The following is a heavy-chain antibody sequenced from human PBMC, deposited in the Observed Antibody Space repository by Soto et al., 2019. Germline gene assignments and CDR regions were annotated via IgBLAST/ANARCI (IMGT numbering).Heavy chain of an antibody. Sequence: SETLSLTCTVSGGSISSGDYYWSWIRQPPGKGLEWIGYIYYSGSTYYNPSLKSRVTISVDTSKTQFSLKLSSVTAADTAVYYCARESMRDTAMVYAFDIWGQGTMVTVS. J-gene: IGHJ3*02. V-gene: IGHV4-30-4*01. CDR2: IYYSGST. CDR1: GGSISSGDYY. CDR3: ARESMRDTAMVYAFDI. D-gene: IGHD5-18*01.